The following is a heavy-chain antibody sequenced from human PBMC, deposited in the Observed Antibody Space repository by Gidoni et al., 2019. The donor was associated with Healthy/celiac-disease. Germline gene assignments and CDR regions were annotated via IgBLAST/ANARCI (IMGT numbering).Heavy chain of an antibody. D-gene: IGHD3-3*01. J-gene: IGHJ5*02. Sequence: QVQLVQSGAEVKKPGSSVKVSCKASGGTFSSYAISWVRQAPGQGLEWMGGIIPIFGTANYAQKFQGRVTITADESTSTAYMELSSLRSEDTAVYYCARDRLRFLEEGSGVPNWFDPWGQGTLVTVSS. CDR3: ARDRLRFLEEGSGVPNWFDP. CDR2: IIPIFGTA. V-gene: IGHV1-69*01. CDR1: GGTFSSYA.